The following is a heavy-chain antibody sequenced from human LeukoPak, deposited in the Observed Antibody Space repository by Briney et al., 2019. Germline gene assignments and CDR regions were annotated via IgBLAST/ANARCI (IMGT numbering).Heavy chain of an antibody. D-gene: IGHD6-6*01. V-gene: IGHV1-69*05. CDR3: ASIAARPVEYFQH. CDR1: GYTFTSYG. Sequence: SVKVSCKASGYTFTSYGISWVRQAPGQGLEWMGGIIPIFGTANYAQKFQGRVTITTDESTSTAYMELSSLRSEDTAVYYCASIAARPVEYFQHWGQGTLVTVSS. CDR2: IIPIFGTA. J-gene: IGHJ1*01.